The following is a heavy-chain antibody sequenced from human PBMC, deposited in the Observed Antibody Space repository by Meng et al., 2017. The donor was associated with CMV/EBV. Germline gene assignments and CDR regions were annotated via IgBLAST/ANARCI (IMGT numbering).Heavy chain of an antibody. V-gene: IGHV4-34*01. Sequence: GPRQQVGAGLVKPSETLSLTCAVYGGSFSGYYWSWIRQPPGKGLEWIGEINHSGSTNYNPSLKSRVTISVDTSKNQFSLKLSSVTAADTAVYYCARGRGNWYFVDYWGQGTLVTVSS. J-gene: IGHJ4*02. D-gene: IGHD6-13*01. CDR3: ARGRGNWYFVDY. CDR2: INHSGST. CDR1: GGSFSGYY.